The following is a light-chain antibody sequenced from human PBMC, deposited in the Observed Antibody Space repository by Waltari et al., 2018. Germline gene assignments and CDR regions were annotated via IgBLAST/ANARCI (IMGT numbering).Light chain of an antibody. CDR2: AAS. CDR3: QQSYATPLT. V-gene: IGKV1-39*01. J-gene: IGKJ3*01. Sequence: DIQMTQSPSSLSASVGDRVTITCRASQSISNYLIWYQQKSGKAPKLLIYAASPLQSGVPSRFSGSGSGTDFSLTISSLQPEDFATYYCQQSYATPLTFGPGTKVDIK. CDR1: QSISNY.